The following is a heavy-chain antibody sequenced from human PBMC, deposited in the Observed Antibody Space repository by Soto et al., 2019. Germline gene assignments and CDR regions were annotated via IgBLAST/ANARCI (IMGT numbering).Heavy chain of an antibody. V-gene: IGHV4-39*01. Sequence: SETLSLTCTVSGGSISSSSYYWGWIRQPPGKGLEWIGSIYYSGSTYYNPSLKSRVTISVDTSKNQFSLKLSSVTAADTAVYYCARQGGTVDTVLNKFYYWSQRTVVTLSS. CDR1: GGSISSSSYY. J-gene: IGHJ4*02. CDR3: ARQGGTVDTVLNKFYY. CDR2: IYYSGST. D-gene: IGHD5-18*01.